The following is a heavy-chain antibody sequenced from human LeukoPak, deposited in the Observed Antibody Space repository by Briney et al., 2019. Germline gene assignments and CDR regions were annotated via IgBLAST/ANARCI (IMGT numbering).Heavy chain of an antibody. J-gene: IGHJ6*02. D-gene: IGHD1-26*01. CDR3: ARDIDLIVGATRDYGMDV. V-gene: IGHV3-33*01. CDR1: GFTFSSYG. Sequence: GGSLRLSCAASGFTFSSYGMHWVRQAPGKGLEWVAVIWYDGSNKYYADSVKGRFTISRDNSKNTLYLQMNSLRAEDTAVYYCARDIDLIVGATRDYGMDVWGQGTTVTVSS. CDR2: IWYDGSNK.